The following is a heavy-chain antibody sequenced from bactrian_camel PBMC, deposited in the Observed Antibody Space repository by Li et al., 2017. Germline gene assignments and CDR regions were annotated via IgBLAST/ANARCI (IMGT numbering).Heavy chain of an antibody. V-gene: IGHV3S53*01. D-gene: IGHD1*01. Sequence: QVQLVESGGGLVQPGGSLRLSCTAAETIYRWYCFGWFRQAPGKEREEVAYIDSAERTDYAESVKGRFTISRDNAKNTLYLQMNSLKSEDTAMYYCASAPPWRPENLCFGRAEMRYWGQGTQVTVS. CDR2: IDSAERT. CDR3: ASAPPWRPENLCFGRAEMRY. J-gene: IGHJ4*01. CDR1: ETIYRWYC.